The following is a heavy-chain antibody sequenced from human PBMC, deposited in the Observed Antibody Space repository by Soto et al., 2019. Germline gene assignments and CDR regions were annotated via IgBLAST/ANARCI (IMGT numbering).Heavy chain of an antibody. CDR2: INAGNGNT. CDR3: ARVGIAAAAPYAY. J-gene: IGHJ4*02. CDR1: GYTFTSYA. D-gene: IGHD6-13*01. V-gene: IGHV1-3*01. Sequence: QVQLVQSGAEVKKPGASVKVSCKASGYTFTSYAMHWVRQAPGQRLEWMGWINAGNGNTKHSQKFEGRVTITKDPSAYEADMELRSLRSVVTAVYDCARVGIAAAAPYAYWGQGTVVTVSS.